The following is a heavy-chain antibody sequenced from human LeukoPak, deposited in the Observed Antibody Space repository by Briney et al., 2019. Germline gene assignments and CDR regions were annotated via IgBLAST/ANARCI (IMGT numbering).Heavy chain of an antibody. CDR1: GGTFNSYI. Sequence: ASVKVSCKASGGTFNSYIMGWVRQAPGQGLEWMGRIIPILDMANYAQKFQGRVTITADKSTSTAYMELSSLTSEDTAVYYCARGPLNSAAAAGHSLEYWGQGTLVTVSS. D-gene: IGHD6-13*01. J-gene: IGHJ4*02. V-gene: IGHV1-69*02. CDR3: ARGPLNSAAAAGHSLEY. CDR2: IIPILDMA.